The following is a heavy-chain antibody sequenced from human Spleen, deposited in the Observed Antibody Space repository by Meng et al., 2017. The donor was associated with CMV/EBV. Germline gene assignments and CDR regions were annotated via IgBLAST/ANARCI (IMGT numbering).Heavy chain of an antibody. J-gene: IGHJ4*02. CDR1: FSGYY. CDR3: ASEGPGRADRYEGGFFYFDY. D-gene: IGHD3-10*01. V-gene: IGHV4-34*01. CDR2: INHSGST. Sequence: FSGYYWSWIRQPPGKGLEWIGEINHSGSTNYNPSLKSRVTISVDTSKNQFSLKLSSVTAADTAVYYCASEGPGRADRYEGGFFYFDYWGQGTLVTVSS.